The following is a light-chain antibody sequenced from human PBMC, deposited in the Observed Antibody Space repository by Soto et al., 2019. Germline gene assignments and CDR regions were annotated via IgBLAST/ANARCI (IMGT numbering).Light chain of an antibody. Sequence: DVVLTQSPLSLPVNFGQPASISCRSSKSLVCSDGNTHLSWFHQRPGQSPRRLIYRGSSRQSGVPDRFSGSGSGTDFTLEISRVEAEDVGIYFCTQGTRWPRTFGQGTKVEVK. CDR1: KSLVCSDGNTH. CDR3: TQGTRWPRT. CDR2: RGS. J-gene: IGKJ1*01. V-gene: IGKV2-30*01.